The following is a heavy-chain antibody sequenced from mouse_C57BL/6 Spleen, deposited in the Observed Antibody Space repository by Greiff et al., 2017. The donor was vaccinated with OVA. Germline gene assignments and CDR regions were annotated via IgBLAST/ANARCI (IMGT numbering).Heavy chain of an antibody. V-gene: IGHV14-2*01. CDR2: IDPEDGET. D-gene: IGHD1-1*01. CDR1: GFNIKDYY. Sequence: EVQLPESGAELVKPGASVKLSCTASGFNIKDYYMHWVKQRTEQGLEWIGRIDPEDGETKYAPKFQGKATITADTSSHTAYLQLSSLTSEDTAVYYCARSITQVPDFDYWGQGTTLTVSS. J-gene: IGHJ2*01. CDR3: ARSITQVPDFDY.